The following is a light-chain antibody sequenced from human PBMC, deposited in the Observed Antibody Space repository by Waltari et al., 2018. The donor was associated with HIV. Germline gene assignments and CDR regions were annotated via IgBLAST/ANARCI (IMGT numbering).Light chain of an antibody. CDR3: QQYYNWPRT. J-gene: IGKJ1*01. CDR1: HSVSSN. Sequence: EIVLTQSPGNMSLSPGERATLSCRTSHSVSSNLAWYYQKSGQAPRLLIHGASTRAPGIAARFTASGSGKEFTLTITTLQSTDSGIYYCQQYYNWPRTFGQGTKVEAK. V-gene: IGKV3-15*01. CDR2: GAS.